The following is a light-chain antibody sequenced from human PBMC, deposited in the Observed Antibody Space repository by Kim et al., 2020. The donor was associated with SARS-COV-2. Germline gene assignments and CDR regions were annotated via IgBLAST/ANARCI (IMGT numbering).Light chain of an antibody. CDR1: SLRSYY. V-gene: IGLV3-19*01. CDR2: GKN. J-gene: IGLJ3*02. CDR3: CSRDNIGNHVM. Sequence: SSELTQDPAVSVALGQTVRITFRGDSLRSYYASWYQQRPGQAPVLVIYGKNNRPSGIPGRFSGSSSGDTASLTITGAQAEDEGDYFCCSRDNIGNHVMFG.